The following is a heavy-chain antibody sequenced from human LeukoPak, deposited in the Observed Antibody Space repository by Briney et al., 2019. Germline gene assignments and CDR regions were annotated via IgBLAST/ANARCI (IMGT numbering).Heavy chain of an antibody. D-gene: IGHD6-19*01. CDR1: GDTFSTFW. CDR2: IYPGDSDT. Sequence: GESLKISCKGSGDTFSTFWIGWVRQMPGKGLEWMGIIYPGDSDTRYSPSFQGQVTISADKSISTAYLQWSSLKASDTAMYYCARETYSGWTSGMDVWGQGTTVTVSS. CDR3: ARETYSGWTSGMDV. V-gene: IGHV5-51*01. J-gene: IGHJ6*02.